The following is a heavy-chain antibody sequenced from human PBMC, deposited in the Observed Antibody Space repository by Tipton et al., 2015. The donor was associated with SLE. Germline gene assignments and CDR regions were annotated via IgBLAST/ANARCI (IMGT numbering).Heavy chain of an antibody. CDR3: ARELDAFDI. CDR1: GGSMGTYC. J-gene: IGHJ3*02. CDR2: ICHNGVS. Sequence: GLVKPSETLSLTCTVSGGSMGTYCWSWIRQFPGKGLEWIAFICHNGVSNYNPSLRSRVTITLDTSKNQFSLKLISVTAADTAVYYCARELDAFDIWGQGTMVTVSS. V-gene: IGHV4-59*12.